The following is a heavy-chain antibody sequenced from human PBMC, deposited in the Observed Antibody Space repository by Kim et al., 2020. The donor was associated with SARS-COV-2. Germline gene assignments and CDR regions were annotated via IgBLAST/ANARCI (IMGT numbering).Heavy chain of an antibody. Sequence: LKSRVTISVDTSKNQFSLKLSSVTAADTAVYYCATSSGWRLWYYYGMDVWGQGTTVTVSS. V-gene: IGHV4-61*06. D-gene: IGHD6-19*01. J-gene: IGHJ6*02. CDR3: ATSSGWRLWYYYGMDV.